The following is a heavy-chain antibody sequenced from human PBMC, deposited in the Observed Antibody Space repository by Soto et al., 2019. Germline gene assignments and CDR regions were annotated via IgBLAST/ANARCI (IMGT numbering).Heavy chain of an antibody. J-gene: IGHJ5*02. CDR2: IYWDDDK. Sequence: QITLKESGPTLVKPTQTLTLTCTFSGLSLSTSGEAVGWIRQPPGKALEWLGLIYWDDDKRYNPTLKTRLTNTKDTSKNQVVLKLTNMDPVDTATYYCGNYVSSSPAGWFDPWGQGILVTVSS. CDR1: GLSLSTSGEA. V-gene: IGHV2-5*02. D-gene: IGHD3-10*02. CDR3: GNYVSSSPAGWFDP.